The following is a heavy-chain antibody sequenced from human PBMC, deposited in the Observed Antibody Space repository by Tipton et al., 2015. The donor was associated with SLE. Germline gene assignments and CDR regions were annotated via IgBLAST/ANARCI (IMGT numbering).Heavy chain of an antibody. D-gene: IGHD1-1*01. CDR1: GGSFSGYY. CDR2: ISYSGTT. J-gene: IGHJ4*02. V-gene: IGHV4-34*01. Sequence: TLSLTCAVYGGSFSGYYWTWIRQSPGKGLEWIGSISYSGTTFYNPSLKSRVTISADTSKNQFSLKLRSVTAADTAVYYCALDGGTGSAFDYWGQGTLVTVSS. CDR3: ALDGGTGSAFDY.